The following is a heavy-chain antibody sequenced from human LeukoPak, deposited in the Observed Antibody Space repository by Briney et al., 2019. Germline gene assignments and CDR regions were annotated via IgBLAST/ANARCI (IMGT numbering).Heavy chain of an antibody. CDR2: IYYSGST. Sequence: SETLSLTCTVSGGSISSSSYYWGWIRQPPGKGLEWIGSIYYSGSTYYNPSLKSRVTISVDTSKNQFSLKLSSVTAADTAVYYCARGDYYDSSGYLDAFDIWGQGTMVTVSS. V-gene: IGHV4-39*07. J-gene: IGHJ3*02. D-gene: IGHD3-22*01. CDR1: GGSISSSSYY. CDR3: ARGDYYDSSGYLDAFDI.